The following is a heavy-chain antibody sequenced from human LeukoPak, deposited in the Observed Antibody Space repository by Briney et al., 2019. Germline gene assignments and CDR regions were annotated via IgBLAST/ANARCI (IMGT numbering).Heavy chain of an antibody. D-gene: IGHD3-3*01. J-gene: IGHJ6*03. CDR1: GGSISSYY. V-gene: IGHV4-4*07. Sequence: PSETLSLTCTVPGGSISSYYWSWIRQPAGTALEWIGRIYTSGTITYNPSLKSRVTMSVDTSKNKFSLKLSSVTAADTAVYYCARGYDFWSGSDYYYYMDVWGKGTTVTVSS. CDR3: ARGYDFWSGSDYYYYMDV. CDR2: IYTSGTI.